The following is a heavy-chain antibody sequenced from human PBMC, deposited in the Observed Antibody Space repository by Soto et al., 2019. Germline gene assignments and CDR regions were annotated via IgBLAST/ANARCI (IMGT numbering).Heavy chain of an antibody. J-gene: IGHJ4*02. V-gene: IGHV3-23*01. Sequence: SLRLSCAASGFTFSSYAMSWVRQAPGKGLEWVSAISGSGGSTYYADSVKGRFTISRDNSKNTLYLQMNSLRAEDTAVYYCAKDIWFGELSFDYWGQGTLVTVSS. CDR1: GFTFSSYA. CDR2: ISGSGGST. CDR3: AKDIWFGELSFDY. D-gene: IGHD3-10*01.